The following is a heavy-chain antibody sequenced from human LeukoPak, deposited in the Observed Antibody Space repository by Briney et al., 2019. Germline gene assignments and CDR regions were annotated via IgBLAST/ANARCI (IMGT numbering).Heavy chain of an antibody. CDR3: ARGGAYYDFWSGYYTDWFDP. CDR2: LNHSGST. D-gene: IGHD3-3*01. CDR1: GGSFSGYY. Sequence: SETLSLTCAVYGGSFSGYYWSWIRQPPGKGLEWIGELNHSGSTNYNPSLKSRVTISVDTSKNQFSLKLSSVTAADTAVYYCARGGAYYDFWSGYYTDWFDPWGQGTLVTVSS. J-gene: IGHJ5*02. V-gene: IGHV4-34*01.